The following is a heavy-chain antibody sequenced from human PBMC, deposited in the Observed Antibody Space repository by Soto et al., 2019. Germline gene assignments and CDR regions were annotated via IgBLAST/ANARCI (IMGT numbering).Heavy chain of an antibody. J-gene: IGHJ3*02. Sequence: GGSLRLSCAASGFTFSSYSMNWVRQAPGKGLEWVSSISSSSSYIYYADSVKGRFTISRDNAKNSLYLQMNSLRAEDTAVYYCARERSDSSGWYGDDAFDIWGQGTMVTVSS. CDR1: GFTFSSYS. CDR2: ISSSSSYI. D-gene: IGHD6-19*01. CDR3: ARERSDSSGWYGDDAFDI. V-gene: IGHV3-21*01.